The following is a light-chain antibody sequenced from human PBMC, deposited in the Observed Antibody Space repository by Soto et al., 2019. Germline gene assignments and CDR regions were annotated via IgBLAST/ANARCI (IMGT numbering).Light chain of an antibody. CDR2: DAS. J-gene: IGKJ1*01. Sequence: EIVLTQSPGTLSLSPGERAILSCRASQSVGSLLAWYQHNPGQAPRLLIFDASYRAAGIPARFRGSGSGTDFTLTIDILEPEDFAVYYCQQRTHWLWTFGPGTKVEIK. V-gene: IGKV3-11*01. CDR3: QQRTHWLWT. CDR1: QSVGSL.